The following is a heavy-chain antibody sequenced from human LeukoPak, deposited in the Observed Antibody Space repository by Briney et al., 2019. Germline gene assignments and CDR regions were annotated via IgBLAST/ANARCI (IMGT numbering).Heavy chain of an antibody. CDR2: ISAYNGNT. CDR3: ARVFSSGWGYNWFDP. CDR1: GYTFTSYG. Sequence: GASVKVSCKASGYTFTSYGISWVRQAPGQGLEWMGWISAYNGNTNYAQKPQGRVTTTTDTSTSTAYMELRSLRSDDTAVYYCARVFSSGWGYNWFDPWGQGTLVTVSS. J-gene: IGHJ5*02. V-gene: IGHV1-18*01. D-gene: IGHD6-19*01.